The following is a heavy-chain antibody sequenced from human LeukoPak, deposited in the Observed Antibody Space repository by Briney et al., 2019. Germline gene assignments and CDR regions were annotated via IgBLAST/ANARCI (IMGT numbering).Heavy chain of an antibody. CDR2: INPNSGGT. CDR1: GYTFTGYY. J-gene: IGHJ6*02. D-gene: IGHD3-10*01. V-gene: IGHV1-2*02. Sequence: ASVKVSCKASGYTFTGYYIHWVRQAPGQGLEWMGWINPNSGGTKYAQKFQGRVTMTRDTSISTAYMELRRLTADDTAVYYCARGRGPYYCVMDVWGQGTTVT. CDR3: ARGRGPYYCVMDV.